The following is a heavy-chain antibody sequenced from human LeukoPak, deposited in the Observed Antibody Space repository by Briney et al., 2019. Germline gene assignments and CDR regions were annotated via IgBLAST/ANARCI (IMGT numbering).Heavy chain of an antibody. Sequence: GGSLRLSCAASGFSFSNAWMSWVRQAPGKGLEWVGRIKSKTDGGTTDYAAPVKGRFTISRDDSKNTLYLQMNSLKTEDTAVYYCTTARMIMFGGVIVNTFDYWGQGTLVTVSS. J-gene: IGHJ4*02. D-gene: IGHD3-16*02. CDR1: GFSFSNAW. CDR2: IKSKTDGGTT. CDR3: TTARMIMFGGVIVNTFDY. V-gene: IGHV3-15*01.